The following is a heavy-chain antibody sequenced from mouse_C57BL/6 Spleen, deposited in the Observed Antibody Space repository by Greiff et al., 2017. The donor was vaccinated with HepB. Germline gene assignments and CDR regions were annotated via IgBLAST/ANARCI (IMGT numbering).Heavy chain of an antibody. D-gene: IGHD2-5*01. Sequence: VKLMESGPGLVQPSQSLSITCTVSGFSLTSYGVHWVRQPPGKGLEWLGVIWSGGSTDYNAAFISRLSISKDNSKSQVFFKMNSLQADDTAIYYCANPYYSNFYAMDYWGQGTSVTVSS. CDR3: ANPYYSNFYAMDY. CDR2: IWSGGST. V-gene: IGHV2-4*01. J-gene: IGHJ4*01. CDR1: GFSLTSYG.